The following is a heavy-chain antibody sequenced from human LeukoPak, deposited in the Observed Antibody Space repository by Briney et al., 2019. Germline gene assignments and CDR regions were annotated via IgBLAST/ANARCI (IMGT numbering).Heavy chain of an antibody. CDR2: IKQDGSEK. J-gene: IGHJ4*02. CDR1: GFTFSSYW. Sequence: GGSLRLSCAASGFTFSSYWMSWVRQAPGKGLEWVANIKQDGSEKYYVDSVKGRFTISRDNAKNSLYLQMNGLRAEDTAVYYCARGMMTTVTPIDYWGQGTLVTVSS. CDR3: ARGMMTTVTPIDY. V-gene: IGHV3-7*01. D-gene: IGHD4-17*01.